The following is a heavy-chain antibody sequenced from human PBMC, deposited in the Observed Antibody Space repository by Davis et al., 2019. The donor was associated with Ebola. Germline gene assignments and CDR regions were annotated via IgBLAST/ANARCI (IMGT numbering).Heavy chain of an antibody. V-gene: IGHV5-51*01. Sequence: ESLNIPCHGPGYSYTSYWLVWVRQMPGKGRECMGIIFPGDSDTRYSPSFQGQVTISADKSISTAYLQWSSLKASDTAMYYCARGTDGYNPGGYFDSWGQGTLVTVSS. CDR1: GYSYTSYW. J-gene: IGHJ4*02. CDR3: ARGTDGYNPGGYFDS. CDR2: IFPGDSDT. D-gene: IGHD5-24*01.